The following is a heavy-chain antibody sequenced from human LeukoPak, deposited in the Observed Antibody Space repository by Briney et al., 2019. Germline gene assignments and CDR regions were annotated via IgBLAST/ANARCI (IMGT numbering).Heavy chain of an antibody. Sequence: ASVKVSCKASGYTFTSYDINWVRQATGQGLEWMGWMNPNSGNTGYAQKFQGRVTMTRSTSISTAYMELSSLRSEDTAVYYCARGAPTYYYDSSGERGFDYWGQGTLVAVSS. CDR2: MNPNSGNT. V-gene: IGHV1-8*01. CDR3: ARGAPTYYYDSSGERGFDY. J-gene: IGHJ4*02. CDR1: GYTFTSYD. D-gene: IGHD3-22*01.